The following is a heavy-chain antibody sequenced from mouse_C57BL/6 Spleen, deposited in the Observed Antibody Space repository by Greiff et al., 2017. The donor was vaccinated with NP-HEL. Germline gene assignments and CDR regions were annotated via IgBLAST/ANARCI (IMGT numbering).Heavy chain of an antibody. D-gene: IGHD1-1*02. V-gene: IGHV1-66*01. CDR2: IYPGSGNT. Sequence: QVQLQQSGPELVKPGASVKISCKASGYSFTSYYIHWVKQRPGQGLEWIGWIYPGSGNTKYNEKFKGKATLTADTSSSTAYMQLRSLTSEDSAVYYCAREVEGFDYWGQGTTLTVSS. CDR1: GYSFTSYY. J-gene: IGHJ2*01. CDR3: AREVEGFDY.